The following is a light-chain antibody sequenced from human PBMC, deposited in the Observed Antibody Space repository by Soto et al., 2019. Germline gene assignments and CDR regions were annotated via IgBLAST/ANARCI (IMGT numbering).Light chain of an antibody. CDR2: GAS. CDR3: QQCGSSPWT. CDR1: QSVNNNY. V-gene: IGKV3-20*01. Sequence: EIVLTQSPGTLSLSPGERATLSCRTSQSVNNNYLAWYQQKPGQAPRLLIYGASSRTTGIPDRFSGSGSGTDFTLSISRLEPEDFAVYYCQQCGSSPWTFGQGTKVDIK. J-gene: IGKJ1*01.